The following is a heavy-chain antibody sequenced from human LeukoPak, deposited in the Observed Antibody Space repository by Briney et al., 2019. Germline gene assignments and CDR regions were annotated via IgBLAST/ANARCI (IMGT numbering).Heavy chain of an antibody. V-gene: IGHV1-69*04. J-gene: IGHJ6*02. Sequence: SVKVSCKASGGTFSSYAISWVRQAPGQGLEXXXXXXXXXGIANYAQKFQGRVTITADKSTSTAYMELSSLRSEDTAVYYCARDYAVGSHVHYYYYYGMDVWGQGTTVTVSS. D-gene: IGHD2-2*01. CDR3: ARDYAVGSHVHYYYYYGMDV. CDR1: GGTFSSYA. CDR2: XXXXXGIA.